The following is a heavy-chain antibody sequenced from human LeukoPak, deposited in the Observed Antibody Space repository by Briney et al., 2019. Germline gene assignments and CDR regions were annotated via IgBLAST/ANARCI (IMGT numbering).Heavy chain of an antibody. Sequence: SETLSLTCTVSGGSICSYYWSWIRQPPGKGLEWIGYIYYSGSTNYNPSLKSRVTISVETSKNQFSLKLSSVTAADTVVYYGARAESGSYFAYWGQGTLVTVSS. CDR1: GGSICSYY. J-gene: IGHJ4*02. V-gene: IGHV4-59*01. CDR3: ARAESGSYFAY. CDR2: IYYSGST. D-gene: IGHD1-26*01.